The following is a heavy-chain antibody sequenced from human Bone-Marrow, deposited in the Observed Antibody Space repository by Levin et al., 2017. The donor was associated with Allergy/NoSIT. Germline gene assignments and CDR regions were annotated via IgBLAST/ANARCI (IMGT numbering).Heavy chain of an antibody. V-gene: IGHV1-18*01. CDR2: VSAYSGNT. Sequence: ASVKVSCKASGYTFTTYSLTWVRQAPGQGLEWMGWVSAYSGNTNYALNFQDRVTMTTDTATNTAYMELTSLRSDDTAIYYGARGHTRYCDYGGDVWREGTTVVVAS. J-gene: IGHJ6*01. CDR1: GYTFTTYS. CDR3: ARGHTRYCDYGGDV. D-gene: IGHD4-17*01.